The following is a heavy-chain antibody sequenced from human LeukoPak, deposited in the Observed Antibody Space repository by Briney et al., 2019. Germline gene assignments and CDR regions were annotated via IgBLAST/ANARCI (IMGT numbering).Heavy chain of an antibody. D-gene: IGHD3-10*01. Sequence: ASVKVSCKASGYTFTSYGISWVRQAPGQGLEWMGWISAYNGNTNYAQKLQGRVTMTTDTSTSTAYMELRSLRSEDTAVYYCARLLWFGEFHNWFDPWGQGTLVTVSS. V-gene: IGHV1-18*01. CDR1: GYTFTSYG. J-gene: IGHJ5*02. CDR2: ISAYNGNT. CDR3: ARLLWFGEFHNWFDP.